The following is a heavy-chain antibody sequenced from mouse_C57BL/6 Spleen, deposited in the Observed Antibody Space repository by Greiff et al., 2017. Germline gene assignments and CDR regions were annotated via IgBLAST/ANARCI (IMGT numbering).Heavy chain of an antibody. CDR1: GFTFSDYY. V-gene: IGHV5-16*01. CDR3: ARGYYGFMDY. J-gene: IGHJ4*01. CDR2: INYDGSST. Sequence: EVQVVESEGGLVQPGSSMKLSCTASGFTFSDYYMAWVRQVPEKGLEWVANINYDGSSTYYLDSLKSRFIISRDNAKNILYLQMISLKSEDTATYYCARGYYGFMDYWGQGTSVTVSS. D-gene: IGHD1-1*01.